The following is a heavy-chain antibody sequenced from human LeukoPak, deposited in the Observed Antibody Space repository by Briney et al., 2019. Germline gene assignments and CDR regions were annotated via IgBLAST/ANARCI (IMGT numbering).Heavy chain of an antibody. CDR1: GGSISSYY. Sequence: SETLSLTCTVSGGSISSYYWSWIRQPPGKGPEWIGYIYYSGSTNYNPSLKSRVTISVDTSKNQFSLKLSSVTAADTAVYYCARGVLRYFDWNTDPINYYYGMDVWGQGTTVTVSS. V-gene: IGHV4-59*08. CDR2: IYYSGST. CDR3: ARGVLRYFDWNTDPINYYYGMDV. J-gene: IGHJ6*02. D-gene: IGHD3-9*01.